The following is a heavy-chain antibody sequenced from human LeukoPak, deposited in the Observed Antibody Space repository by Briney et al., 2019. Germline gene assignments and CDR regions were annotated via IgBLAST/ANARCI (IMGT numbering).Heavy chain of an antibody. Sequence: ASVKVSCKASGYTFTSYYMHWVRQAPGQGLEWMGIINPSGGSTSYAQKFQGRVTMTRDMSTSTVYMELSSLRSEDTAVYYCARDGRQNFDWLSPNDYWGQGTLVTVSS. CDR3: ARDGRQNFDWLSPNDY. CDR1: GYTFTSYY. CDR2: INPSGGST. V-gene: IGHV1-46*01. D-gene: IGHD3-9*01. J-gene: IGHJ4*02.